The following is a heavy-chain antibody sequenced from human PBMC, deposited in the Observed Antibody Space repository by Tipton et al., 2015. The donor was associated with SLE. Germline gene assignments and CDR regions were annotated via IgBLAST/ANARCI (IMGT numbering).Heavy chain of an antibody. CDR2: ISWNSGNI. V-gene: IGHV3-9*01. D-gene: IGHD2-21*01. Sequence: SLRLSCTASGFTFDDYAIHWVRQAPGKGLEWVSGISWNSGNIGYADSVKGRFTISRDNVKNSLFLQMNSLRAEDTALYYCVKDRSMWSYFDYWGQGVLVTVSS. CDR1: GFTFDDYA. CDR3: VKDRSMWSYFDY. J-gene: IGHJ4*02.